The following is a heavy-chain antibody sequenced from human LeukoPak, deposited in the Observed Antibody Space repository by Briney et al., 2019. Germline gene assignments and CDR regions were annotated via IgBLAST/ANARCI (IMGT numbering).Heavy chain of an antibody. J-gene: IGHJ4*02. CDR2: INAGNGNT. Sequence: ASVKVSCKASGYTFTSYAMHWVRQAPGQRLEWMGWINAGNGNTKCSQKFQGRVTITRDTSASTAYMELSSLRSEDTAVYYCARGLRATDRFDYWGQGTLVTVSS. CDR1: GYTFTSYA. V-gene: IGHV1-3*01. CDR3: ARGLRATDRFDY. D-gene: IGHD1-26*01.